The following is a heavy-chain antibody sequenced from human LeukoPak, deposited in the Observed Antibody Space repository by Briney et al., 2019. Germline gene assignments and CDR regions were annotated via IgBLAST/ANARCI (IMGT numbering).Heavy chain of an antibody. V-gene: IGHV4-34*01. Sequence: SETLSLTCAVYGGSFNGYYWSWIRQPPGKGLEWIGEINHSGSTNYNPSLKSRVTISVDTSKNQFSLKLSSVTAADTAVYYCARANYDFWSGYSSYMDVWGKGTTVTVSS. D-gene: IGHD3-3*01. CDR2: INHSGST. CDR3: ARANYDFWSGYSSYMDV. CDR1: GGSFNGYY. J-gene: IGHJ6*03.